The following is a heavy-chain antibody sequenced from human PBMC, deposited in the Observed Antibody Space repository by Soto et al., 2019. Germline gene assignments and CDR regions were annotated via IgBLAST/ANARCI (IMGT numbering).Heavy chain of an antibody. Sequence: SETLSLTCTVSGGSISSYYWSWIRQPPGKGLEWIGYIYYSGSTNYNPSLKSRVTISVDTSKNQFSLKLSSVTAGDTAVYYCARVVGSGWYQYMDVWGKGTTVTVSS. CDR2: IYYSGST. V-gene: IGHV4-59*01. CDR1: GGSISSYY. CDR3: ARVVGSGWYQYMDV. D-gene: IGHD6-19*01. J-gene: IGHJ6*03.